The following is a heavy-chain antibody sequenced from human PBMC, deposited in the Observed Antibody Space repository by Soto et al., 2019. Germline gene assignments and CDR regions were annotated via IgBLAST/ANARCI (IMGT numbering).Heavy chain of an antibody. V-gene: IGHV3-23*01. CDR3: AKARDQQWVRLPFDY. D-gene: IGHD6-19*01. J-gene: IGHJ4*02. Sequence: EVQLLESGGGLVQPGGSLRLSCVGSGFFFSSYTMTWVRQAPGKGLEWVSSFSATSENTYYADSVRGRFTISRDNSKNPLFLQMNSRTAEETAMYYCAKARDQQWVRLPFDYWGQGILVIVSS. CDR2: FSATSENT. CDR1: GFFFSSYT.